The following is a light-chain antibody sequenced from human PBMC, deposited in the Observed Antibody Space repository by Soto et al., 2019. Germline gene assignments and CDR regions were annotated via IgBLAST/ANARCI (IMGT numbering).Light chain of an antibody. Sequence: RLTQSPSSLSASVGDTVTISCRASQDISTYLPWYQQKPGKAPTLLIFGASSLHNGVPPRFAGSGSGSEFTLTINRLQPDDFATYYCQHCTLYSAPFGQGTRV. CDR3: QHCTLYSAP. V-gene: IGKV1-5*01. CDR2: GAS. CDR1: QDISTY. J-gene: IGKJ5*01.